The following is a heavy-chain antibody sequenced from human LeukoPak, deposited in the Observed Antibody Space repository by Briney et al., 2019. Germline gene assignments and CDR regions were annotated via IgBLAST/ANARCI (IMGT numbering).Heavy chain of an antibody. CDR3: ARRHLIGNGYFDH. J-gene: IGHJ4*02. Sequence: ASVKVSCKASGYAFSNYGISWVRQAPGQGLEWLGWISTFNGNTSYAQKFQDRVTMTTDTSTNTAYLELRSLRSDDTAVYYCARRHLIGNGYFDHWGQGTLITVSS. CDR1: GYAFSNYG. CDR2: ISTFNGNT. D-gene: IGHD3-16*01. V-gene: IGHV1-18*01.